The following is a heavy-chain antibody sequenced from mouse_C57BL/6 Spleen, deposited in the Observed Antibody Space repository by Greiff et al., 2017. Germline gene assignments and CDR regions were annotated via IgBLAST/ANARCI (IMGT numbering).Heavy chain of an antibody. CDR2: IYPRSGNT. CDR1: GYTFTSYG. J-gene: IGHJ3*01. D-gene: IGHD2-3*01. Sequence: VQLQQSGAELARPGASVKLSCKASGYTFTSYGISWVKQRTGQGLEWIGEIYPRSGNTYYNEKFKGKATLTADKSSSTAYMELRSLPSEDSAVYFCARSGDGYYGDLFAYWGQGTLVTVSA. CDR3: ARSGDGYYGDLFAY. V-gene: IGHV1-81*01.